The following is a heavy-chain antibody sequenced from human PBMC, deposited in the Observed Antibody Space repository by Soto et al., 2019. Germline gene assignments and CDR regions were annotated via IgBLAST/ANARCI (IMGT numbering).Heavy chain of an antibody. J-gene: IGHJ4*02. CDR1: GFTFSSYA. CDR2: INGSGGST. D-gene: IGHD2-15*01. Sequence: GGSLRLSCAASGFTFSSYAMSWVRQAPGKGLEWVSAINGSGGSTYYADSVKGRFTISRDNSKNTLYLQMNSLRAEDTAVYYCAREIGPCSGGTCLGHWGQGTLVTVSS. V-gene: IGHV3-23*01. CDR3: AREIGPCSGGTCLGH.